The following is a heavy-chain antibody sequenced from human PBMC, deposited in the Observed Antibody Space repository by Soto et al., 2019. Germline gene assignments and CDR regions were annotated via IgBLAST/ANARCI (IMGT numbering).Heavy chain of an antibody. Sequence: QVQLVQSGAEVKKPGASVKVSCKASGYTFTSYHMHWVRQAPGQGLEWMGIISPSGDTTRYAQKFQGRVTITRDTSTSTVYMELGSLRSEDTAVYYCARGGTALERACDYWGQGALVTVSS. CDR1: GYTFTSYH. CDR2: ISPSGDTT. D-gene: IGHD5-18*01. J-gene: IGHJ4*02. V-gene: IGHV1-46*03. CDR3: ARGGTALERACDY.